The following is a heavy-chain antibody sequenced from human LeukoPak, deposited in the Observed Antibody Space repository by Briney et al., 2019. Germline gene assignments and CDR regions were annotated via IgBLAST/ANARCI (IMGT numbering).Heavy chain of an antibody. CDR3: ARVWSSSSLDY. CDR2: IYYSGST. CDR1: GGSISSYY. V-gene: IGHV4-59*01. D-gene: IGHD6-6*01. J-gene: IGHJ4*02. Sequence: SETLSLTCTVSGGSISSYYWSWIRQPPGKGLEWIGYIYYSGSTNYNPSLKSRVTISVDTSKNQFSLKLSSVAAADTAVYYCARVWSSSSLDYWGQGTLVTVSS.